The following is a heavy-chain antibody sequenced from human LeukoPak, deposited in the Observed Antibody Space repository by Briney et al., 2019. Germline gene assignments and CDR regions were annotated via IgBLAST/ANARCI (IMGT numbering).Heavy chain of an antibody. CDR1: GFTFSIYG. CDR3: AKDTEKSGYYDSSGYYNYFDY. Sequence: GGSLRLSCAASGFTFSIYGIHWVRQAPGKGLEWVAFIRYDGSNKYYADSVKGRFTISRDNSKNTLYLQMNSLRAEDTAVYYCAKDTEKSGYYDSSGYYNYFDYWGQGTLVTVSS. CDR2: IRYDGSNK. D-gene: IGHD3-22*01. J-gene: IGHJ4*02. V-gene: IGHV3-30*02.